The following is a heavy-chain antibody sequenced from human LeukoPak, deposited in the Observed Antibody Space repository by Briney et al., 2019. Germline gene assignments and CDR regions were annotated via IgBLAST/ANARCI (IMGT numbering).Heavy chain of an antibody. CDR2: IYYSGST. CDR1: GVSISSSNSY. J-gene: IGHJ4*02. D-gene: IGHD3-10*01. CDR3: ARSGWFGEASML. Sequence: SETLSLTCTVSGVSISSSNSYWGWIRQPPGKGLEWIGSIYYSGSTYYNPSLKSRVTISVDTSKNQFSLKLSSVTAADTAVYYCARSGWFGEASMLWGQGTLVTVSS. V-gene: IGHV4-39*01.